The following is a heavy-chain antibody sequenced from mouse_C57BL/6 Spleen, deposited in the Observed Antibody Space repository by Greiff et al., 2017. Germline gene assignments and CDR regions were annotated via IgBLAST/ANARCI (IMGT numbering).Heavy chain of an antibody. CDR2: ISYSGST. V-gene: IGHV3-1*01. CDR3: AREGLLYYLDY. CDR1: GYSITSGYD. J-gene: IGHJ2*01. D-gene: IGHD3-1*01. Sequence: EVMLVESGPGMVKPSQSLSLTCTVTGYSITSGYDWHWIRHFPGNKLELMGYISYSGSTNYNPSFKSRITITHDTSKNHFFLKLNSVTTEDTATYYCAREGLLYYLDYWGQGTTLTVSS.